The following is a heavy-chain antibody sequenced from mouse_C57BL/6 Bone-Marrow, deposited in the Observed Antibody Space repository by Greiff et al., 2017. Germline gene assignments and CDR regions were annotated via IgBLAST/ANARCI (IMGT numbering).Heavy chain of an antibody. CDR1: GYTFTDYE. D-gene: IGHD2-3*01. Sequence: VQLQESGAELVRPGASVTLSCKASGYTFTDYEMHWVKQTPVHGLEWIGAIDPETGGTAYNQKFKGKAILTADKSSSTAYMEHRSLTSEDSAVYYCTRGGYYFYAMDYWGQGTSVTVSS. CDR2: IDPETGGT. CDR3: TRGGYYFYAMDY. J-gene: IGHJ4*01. V-gene: IGHV1-15*01.